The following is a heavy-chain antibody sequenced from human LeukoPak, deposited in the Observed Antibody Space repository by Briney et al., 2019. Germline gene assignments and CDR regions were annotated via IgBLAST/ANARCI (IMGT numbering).Heavy chain of an antibody. CDR3: AKDRGFGEYFPFFY. CDR2: ICGSGGST. V-gene: IGHV3-23*01. CDR1: GFTFSTYA. Sequence: GESLTLSCAASGFTFSTYAMSWVRQPPEKGLEWVSAICGSGGSTYYADSVKGRFTISRDNSKNTLYLQMNSLRAEDTAVYYCAKDRGFGEYFPFFYWGQGTLVTVSS. J-gene: IGHJ4*02. D-gene: IGHD3-10*01.